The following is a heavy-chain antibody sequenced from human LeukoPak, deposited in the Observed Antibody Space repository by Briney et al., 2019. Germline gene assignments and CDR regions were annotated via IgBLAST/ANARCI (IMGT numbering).Heavy chain of an antibody. CDR3: ATWPGGWYGEDS. Sequence: GGSLRLSCAASGFTFSSYGMHWVRQAPGKGLEWVAVISSDGTNKYYADSVKGRFTISRDNSKNTVYLQMNSLRAEDTAVYYCATWPGGWYGEDSWGQGTLVTVSS. V-gene: IGHV3-30*03. D-gene: IGHD6-19*01. CDR1: GFTFSSYG. J-gene: IGHJ4*02. CDR2: ISSDGTNK.